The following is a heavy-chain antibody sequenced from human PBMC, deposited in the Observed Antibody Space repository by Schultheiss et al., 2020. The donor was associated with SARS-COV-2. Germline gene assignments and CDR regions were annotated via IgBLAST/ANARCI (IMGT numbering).Heavy chain of an antibody. CDR3: ARVFRDTAMVTGYYYYGMDV. D-gene: IGHD5-18*01. CDR1: GFTFSSYS. Sequence: GGSLRLSCAASGFTFSSYSMNWVRQAPGKGLEWVANIKQDGSEKYYVDSVKGRFTISRDNAKNSLYLQMNSLRAEDTAVYYCARVFRDTAMVTGYYYYGMDVWGQGTTVTVSS. CDR2: IKQDGSEK. V-gene: IGHV3-7*01. J-gene: IGHJ6*02.